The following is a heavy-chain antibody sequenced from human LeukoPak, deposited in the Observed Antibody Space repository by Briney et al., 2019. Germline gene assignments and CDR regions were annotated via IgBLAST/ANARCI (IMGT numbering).Heavy chain of an antibody. J-gene: IGHJ4*02. CDR1: GGSLSTHH. D-gene: IGHD3-22*01. V-gene: IGHV4-59*11. CDR3: ARGYDSSAYYPFNY. Sequence: SETLSLTCVVSGGSLSTHHWSWIRQSPGRGLEWIGYISDSGSTNYNPSLKSRVTISVDTSKNQFSLMLSSVTAADTAVYYCARGYDSSAYYPFNYWGQGTLDTVSS. CDR2: ISDSGST.